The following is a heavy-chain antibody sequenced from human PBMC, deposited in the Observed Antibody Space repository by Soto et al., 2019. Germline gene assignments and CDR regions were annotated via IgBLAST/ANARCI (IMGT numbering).Heavy chain of an antibody. Sequence: LVESGGGLEQPGGSLRLSCAASGFSFSSHSMTWVRQAPGTGLEWVSCLSGDGVTTYYADSVKGRLIISRDNSKNTLYLQRNGLTGGETAVDYCPKCQFGVGMDVWGQGNTVTVP. CDR1: GFSFSSHS. J-gene: IGHJ6*02. CDR3: PKCQFGVGMDV. D-gene: IGHD3-3*01. CDR2: LSGDGVTT. V-gene: IGHV3-23*04.